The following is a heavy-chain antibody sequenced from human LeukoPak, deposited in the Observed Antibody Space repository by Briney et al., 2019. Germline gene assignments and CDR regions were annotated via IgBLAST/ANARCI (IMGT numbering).Heavy chain of an antibody. CDR2: IHYSGST. Sequence: SETLSLTCTVSGGSMRSYYWSWIRQPPGKGLEWIGYIHYSGSTNCNPSLKSRVTISVDTSKNQFSLKLSSVIAADTAVYYCARGPPEGPDNWFDPWGQGTLVTVSP. J-gene: IGHJ5*02. V-gene: IGHV4-59*01. CDR3: ARGPPEGPDNWFDP. CDR1: GGSMRSYY.